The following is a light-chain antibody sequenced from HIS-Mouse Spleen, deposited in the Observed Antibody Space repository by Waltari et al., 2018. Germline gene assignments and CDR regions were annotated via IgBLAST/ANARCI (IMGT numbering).Light chain of an antibody. J-gene: IGLJ2*01. CDR2: EGS. CDR3: SSYTSSSTLV. Sequence: QSALTQPASVSGSPGQSITLSCTGTSRDVGSYNLVSWYQQHPGKAHKLMIYEGSKRPSGVSNRFSGSKSGNTASLTISGLQAEDEADYYCSSYTSSSTLVFGGGTKLTVL. V-gene: IGLV2-14*02. CDR1: SRDVGSYNL.